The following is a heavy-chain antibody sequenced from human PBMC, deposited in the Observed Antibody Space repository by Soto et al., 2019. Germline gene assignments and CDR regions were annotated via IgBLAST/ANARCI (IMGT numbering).Heavy chain of an antibody. CDR3: ARALIGYGDYRNWFDP. CDR2: MNPNSGNT. J-gene: IGHJ5*02. V-gene: IGHV1-8*01. Sequence: QVQLVQSGAEVKKPGASVKVSCKASGYTFTSYDINWVRQATGQGLEWMGWMNPNSGNTGYAQKFQGRVTMTRNTSISKAYMELSSLRSEDTAVYYCARALIGYGDYRNWFDPWGQGTLVTVSS. D-gene: IGHD4-17*01. CDR1: GYTFTSYD.